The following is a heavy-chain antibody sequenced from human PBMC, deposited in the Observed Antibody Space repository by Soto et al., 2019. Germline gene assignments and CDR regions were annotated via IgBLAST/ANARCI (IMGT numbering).Heavy chain of an antibody. Sequence: SETLSLTCTVSGGSISSYYWSWIRQPPGKGLEWIGYIYYSGSTNYNPSLKSRVTISVDTSKNQFSLKLSSVTAADTAMYYCARGYCSSSSCYEFDHWGQGSLVTVS. V-gene: IGHV4-59*01. CDR1: GGSISSYY. CDR3: ARGYCSSSSCYEFDH. J-gene: IGHJ4*02. D-gene: IGHD2-2*01. CDR2: IYYSGST.